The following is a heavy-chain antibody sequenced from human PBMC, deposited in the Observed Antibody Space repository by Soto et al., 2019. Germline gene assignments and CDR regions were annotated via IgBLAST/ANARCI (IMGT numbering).Heavy chain of an antibody. CDR2: MNPDSGTT. V-gene: IGHV1-8*01. D-gene: IGHD7-27*01. Sequence: QVQLVQSGAEVRKPGASVKVSCKASGYTFTTYDINWLRQARGQGLQWMGWMNPDSGTTGYAQTFQGRVTLTRDTSINTAYMELSRLTYEDTAVYYCTRNRRETGDFDFWGPGTLVTVSS. J-gene: IGHJ4*02. CDR3: TRNRRETGDFDF. CDR1: GYTFTTYD.